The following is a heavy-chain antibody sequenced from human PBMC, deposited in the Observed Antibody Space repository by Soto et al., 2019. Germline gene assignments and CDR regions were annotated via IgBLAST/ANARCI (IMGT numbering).Heavy chain of an antibody. CDR1: GGSFSGYY. CDR2: IYYTGST. Sequence: SETLSLTCTVSGGSFSGYYWSWIRQSPGKGLEWLGYIYYTGSTNYNPSLRSRVTISLDTSKNQFSLKLSSVTAADTAVYYCARGSKWFDPWGQGTLVTVSS. V-gene: IGHV4-59*01. CDR3: ARGSKWFDP. J-gene: IGHJ5*02.